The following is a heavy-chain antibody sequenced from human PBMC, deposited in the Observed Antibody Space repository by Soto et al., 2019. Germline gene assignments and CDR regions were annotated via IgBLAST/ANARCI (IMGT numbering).Heavy chain of an antibody. CDR3: ARERGTAGGSVDKDDNYNGMDV. V-gene: IGHV3-30-3*01. CDR1: GFTFSSYA. Sequence: QEQLVESGGGVVHLGRSLRLSCAASGFTFSSYAMYWVRQAPGKGLEWVAVITYDGSNKDYGGSVKGRFTISRDKYKNTLYLQMNSLRAEDTAVYYCARERGTAGGSVDKDDNYNGMDVWGQGTTVTVSS. J-gene: IGHJ6*02. D-gene: IGHD1-26*01. CDR2: ITYDGSNK.